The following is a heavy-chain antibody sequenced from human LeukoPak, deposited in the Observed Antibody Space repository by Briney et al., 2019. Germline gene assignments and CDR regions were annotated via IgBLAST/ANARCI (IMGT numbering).Heavy chain of an antibody. CDR2: ISSSSFR. CDR1: GFNFSSYS. D-gene: IGHD3-22*01. CDR3: ARESSGYFY. J-gene: IGHJ4*02. V-gene: IGHV3-21*01. Sequence: PGGSLRPSCAASGFNFSSYSMNWVRPAPGEGLEWVSSISSSSFRYYADSVKGRFTISRDNAKNSLYLQMNSLRAEDTAVYYCARESSGYFYWGQGTLVTVSS.